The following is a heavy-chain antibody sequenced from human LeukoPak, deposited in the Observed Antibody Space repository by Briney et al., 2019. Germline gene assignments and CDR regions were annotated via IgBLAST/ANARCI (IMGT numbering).Heavy chain of an antibody. Sequence: GGSLRPSCAASRFNFSSNWMSWVRQAPGQGLEWVANIKQDGSEKYYVDSVKGRFTISRDNAKNSLYLQMNSLRAEDTAVYYCRYSSIDFDCWGQGTLVTVSS. CDR1: RFNFSSNW. CDR3: RYSSIDFDC. J-gene: IGHJ4*02. V-gene: IGHV3-7*01. D-gene: IGHD6-13*01. CDR2: IKQDGSEK.